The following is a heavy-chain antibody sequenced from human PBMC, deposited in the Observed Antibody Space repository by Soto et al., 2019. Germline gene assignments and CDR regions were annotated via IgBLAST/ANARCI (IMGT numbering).Heavy chain of an antibody. J-gene: IGHJ3*02. CDR2: IRDTGGYT. CDR3: ARQSLRVAARSCAFDI. Sequence: PGGSLRLSCVASGFTFSGYAMSWVRQAPGKGLQWVSAIRDTGGYTYYADSVKGRFTISRDNSKNTLYLQMNSLRAEDTAVYYCARQSLRVAARSCAFDIWGQGTMVTVSS. D-gene: IGHD6-6*01. V-gene: IGHV3-23*01. CDR1: GFTFSGYA.